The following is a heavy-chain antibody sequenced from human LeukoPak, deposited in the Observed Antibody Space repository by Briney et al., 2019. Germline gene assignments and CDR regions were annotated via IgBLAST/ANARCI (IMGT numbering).Heavy chain of an antibody. CDR2: INPNSGGT. D-gene: IGHD3-9*01. V-gene: IGHV1-2*02. J-gene: IGHJ6*02. Sequence: GASVKVSCKASGYTFTGYYMHWVRQAPGQGLEWMGWINPNSGGTNYAQKFQGRVTMTRDTSISTAYMELSRLRSDDTAVYYCARDSRRLRYFDWLGSYYYYGMDVWGQGTTVTVSS. CDR1: GYTFTGYY. CDR3: ARDSRRLRYFDWLGSYYYYGMDV.